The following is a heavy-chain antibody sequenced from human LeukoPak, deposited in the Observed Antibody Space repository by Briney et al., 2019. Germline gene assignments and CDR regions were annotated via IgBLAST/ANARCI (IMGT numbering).Heavy chain of an antibody. Sequence: GASVKVSCKASGYTFTGYYMHWVRQAPGQGLEWMGWINPNSGGTNYAQKFQGRVTMTRDTSISTAYMELSRLRSDDTAVYYCARDNPITTFGVVNFAFDIWGQGTMVTVSS. CDR2: INPNSGGT. J-gene: IGHJ3*02. V-gene: IGHV1-2*02. CDR3: ARDNPITTFGVVNFAFDI. CDR1: GYTFTGYY. D-gene: IGHD3-3*01.